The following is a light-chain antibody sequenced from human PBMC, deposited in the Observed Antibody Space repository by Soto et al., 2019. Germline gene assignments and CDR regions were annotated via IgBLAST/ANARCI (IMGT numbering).Light chain of an antibody. CDR1: QSVSSSH. Sequence: EIVLTQSPGTLSLSPGERATLSFRASQSVSSSHLAWYQQKPGQAPRLLIYSASSRATGIPDRFSGSGSGTDFTLTISSLEPEDFAVYYCQQRSNWPITFGQGTRLEIK. V-gene: IGKV3D-20*02. CDR2: SAS. CDR3: QQRSNWPIT. J-gene: IGKJ5*01.